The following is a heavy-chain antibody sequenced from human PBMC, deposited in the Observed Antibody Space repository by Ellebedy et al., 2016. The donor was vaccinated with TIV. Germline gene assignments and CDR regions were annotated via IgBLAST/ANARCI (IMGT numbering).Heavy chain of an antibody. CDR1: GFTFSSYA. V-gene: IGHV3-23*01. Sequence: GGSLRLXXAASGFTFSSYAMSWVRQAPGKGLEWVSAISGSGGSTYYADSVKGRFTISRHNSKNTLYLQMNSLRAEDTAVYYCARDIRGVNPFDYWGQGTLVTVSS. J-gene: IGHJ4*02. CDR2: ISGSGGST. CDR3: ARDIRGVNPFDY. D-gene: IGHD3-10*01.